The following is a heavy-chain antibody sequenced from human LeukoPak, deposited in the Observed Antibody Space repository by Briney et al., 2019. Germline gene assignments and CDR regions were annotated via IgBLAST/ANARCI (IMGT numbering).Heavy chain of an antibody. V-gene: IGHV1-2*02. Sequence: ASVKFSCKASGYTFTSYGISWVRQAPGQGLEWLGWINPNSGGTNDAQKVQGRVTMTTDTSISTAYMELSSLRSDDRAVYYCARGGWSGYSYGSEPEKYFDYWGQGTLVTVSS. CDR2: INPNSGGT. J-gene: IGHJ4*02. D-gene: IGHD5-18*01. CDR3: ARGGWSGYSYGSEPEKYFDY. CDR1: GYTFTSYG.